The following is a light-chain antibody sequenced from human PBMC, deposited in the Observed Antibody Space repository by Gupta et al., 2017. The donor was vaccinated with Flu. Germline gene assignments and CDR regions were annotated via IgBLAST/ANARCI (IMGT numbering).Light chain of an antibody. CDR1: SSNIGSNY. CDR2: RNN. CDR3: AAWDDSRRRPV. Sequence: VTIACSGISSNIGSNYVHWYQQLPGTAPKLLLFRNNQRPSGVLDRFSGSKSGTSASLAISGLRAEDEAYYYCAAWDDSRRRPVFGGGTKVTVL. V-gene: IGLV1-47*01. J-gene: IGLJ3*02.